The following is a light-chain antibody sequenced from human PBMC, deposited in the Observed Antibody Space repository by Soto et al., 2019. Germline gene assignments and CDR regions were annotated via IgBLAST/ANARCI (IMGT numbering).Light chain of an antibody. Sequence: EIVMTQSRTTLSVSPGPRHTLSCRASQSVSSNLAWYQQKPGQAPRLLIYGASTGATGTPARFSGSGSGTEFTLTISSLQSEDFAVYYCQQYNKWPLTFGGGTKVDI. CDR3: QQYNKWPLT. V-gene: IGKV3-15*01. CDR2: GAS. CDR1: QSVSSN. J-gene: IGKJ4*01.